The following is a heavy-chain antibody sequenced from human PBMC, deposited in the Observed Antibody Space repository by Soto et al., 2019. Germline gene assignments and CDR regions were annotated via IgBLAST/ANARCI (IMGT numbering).Heavy chain of an antibody. Sequence: QVHLVQSGGEVKKPGASVKISCQTSGYTFSNYGITWVRQAPVQGLEWVGWVNGDSGNTNYAQNLEGRVTMTTDASTATADMELRNLRSDDTATYYCARGTGLNDGSDLLGQGTVVTVSS. J-gene: IGHJ3*01. CDR1: GYTFSNYG. CDR2: VNGDSGNT. V-gene: IGHV1-18*01. CDR3: ARGTGLNDGSDL.